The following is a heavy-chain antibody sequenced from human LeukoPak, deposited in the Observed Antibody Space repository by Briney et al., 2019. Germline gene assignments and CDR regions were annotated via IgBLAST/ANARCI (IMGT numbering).Heavy chain of an antibody. V-gene: IGHV1-69*13. CDR3: AKDLYDSSGYYLSLFDY. Sequence: ASVKVSCKASGGTFSSYAISWVRQAPGQGLEWMGGIIPIFGTANYAQKLQGRVTITADESTSTAYMELSSLRSEDTAVYYCAKDLYDSSGYYLSLFDYWGQGTLVTVSS. CDR2: IIPIFGTA. D-gene: IGHD3-22*01. CDR1: GGTFSSYA. J-gene: IGHJ4*02.